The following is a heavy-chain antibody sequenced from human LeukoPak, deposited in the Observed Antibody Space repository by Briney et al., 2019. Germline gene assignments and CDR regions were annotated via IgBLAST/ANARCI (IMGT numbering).Heavy chain of an antibody. D-gene: IGHD7-27*01. CDR3: AKDGNWARFEN. V-gene: IGHV3-23*01. CDR1: EFTFSSYA. Sequence: QAGGSLRLSCAASEFTFSSYAMSWVRQAPGKGLEWVSAISYSGGSTYYADSVKGRFTISRDNSKNTLYLQMNSLRAEDTAVYYCAKDGNWARFENWGQGTLVTVSS. CDR2: ISYSGGST. J-gene: IGHJ4*02.